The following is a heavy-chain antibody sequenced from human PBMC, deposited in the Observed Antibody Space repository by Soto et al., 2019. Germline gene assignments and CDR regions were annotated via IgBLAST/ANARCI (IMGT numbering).Heavy chain of an antibody. CDR2: IYYSGST. CDR1: GGSINSRSDY. J-gene: IGHJ5*02. CDR3: ARQLGLYNWFDL. V-gene: IGHV4-39*01. D-gene: IGHD3-16*01. Sequence: SETLSVTCAVSGGSINSRSDYWGWIRQPPGKGLEWIGSIYYSGSTYYNPSLKSRVTISVDTSKNQFSLKLSSVIAADTAVYFCARQLGLYNWFDLWGQGILVTVSS.